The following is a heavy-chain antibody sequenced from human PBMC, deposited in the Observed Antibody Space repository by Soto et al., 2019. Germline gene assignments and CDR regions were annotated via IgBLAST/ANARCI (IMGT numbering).Heavy chain of an antibody. CDR2: INPNSGGT. J-gene: IGHJ6*02. D-gene: IGHD3-10*01. CDR1: GYTFTGYY. CDR3: AGSRITMVRGVIKGENGMDV. Sequence: ASVKVSCKASGYTFTGYYMHWVRQAPGQGLEWMGWINPNSGGTNYAQKFQGRVTMTRDTSTSTAYMELSRLRSDDTAVYYCAGSRITMVRGVIKGENGMDVWGQGTTVTVSS. V-gene: IGHV1-2*02.